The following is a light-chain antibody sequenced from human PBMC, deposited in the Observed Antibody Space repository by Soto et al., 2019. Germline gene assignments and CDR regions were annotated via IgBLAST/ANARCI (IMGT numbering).Light chain of an antibody. Sequence: DIVMTQSPATLSVSPGERATLSCRASQSISTKLAWYQQKPGQAPRVLIYGASTRATGIPTRFSGSGSGTVFTLTISSLQSEDFAVYHCQHYNDWPPTWTFGQGTKV. CDR1: QSISTK. CDR2: GAS. CDR3: QHYNDWPPTWT. J-gene: IGKJ1*01. V-gene: IGKV3-15*01.